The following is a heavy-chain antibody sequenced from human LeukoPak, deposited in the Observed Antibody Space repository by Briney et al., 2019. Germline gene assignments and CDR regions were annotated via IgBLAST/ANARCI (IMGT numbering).Heavy chain of an antibody. Sequence: PSETLSLTCAVYGGSFSGYYWSWIPQPPGKGLEWMGEFNHSGSTNYNPSLTRRVTISVDTSKNKFSLKLSSVTAADTAVYYCARGCFSRGGDCYSADAFDIWGQGTMVTVSS. V-gene: IGHV4-34*01. CDR3: ARGCFSRGGDCYSADAFDI. J-gene: IGHJ3*02. CDR2: FNHSGST. CDR1: GGSFSGYY. D-gene: IGHD2-21*02.